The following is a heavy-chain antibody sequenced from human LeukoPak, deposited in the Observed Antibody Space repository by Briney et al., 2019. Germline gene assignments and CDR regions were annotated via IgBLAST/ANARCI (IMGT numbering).Heavy chain of an antibody. CDR2: INHNSGGT. J-gene: IGHJ4*02. CDR3: ARASSGWGGFDY. V-gene: IGHV1-2*02. D-gene: IGHD6-19*01. Sequence: ASVKVSCKASGITFSGYYIHWVRQAPGQGLEWMGWINHNSGGTNYAQKFQGRVTMTRDTSISTAYMGLSRLRSDDTAVYYCARASSGWGGFDYWGQGTLVTVSS. CDR1: GITFSGYY.